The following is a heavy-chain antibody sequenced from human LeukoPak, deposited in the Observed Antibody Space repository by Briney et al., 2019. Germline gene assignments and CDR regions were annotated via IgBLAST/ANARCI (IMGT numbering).Heavy chain of an antibody. CDR1: GFTFSSYW. CDR3: ARGGENYDFWSGPDY. D-gene: IGHD3-3*01. Sequence: GGSLRLSCAASGFTFSSYWMSWVRQAPGKGLEWVANIKHDGSEKYYVDSVKGRFTISRDSAKNSLYLQMNSLRAEDTAVYYCARGGENYDFWSGPDYWGQGTLVTVSS. V-gene: IGHV3-7*01. CDR2: IKHDGSEK. J-gene: IGHJ4*02.